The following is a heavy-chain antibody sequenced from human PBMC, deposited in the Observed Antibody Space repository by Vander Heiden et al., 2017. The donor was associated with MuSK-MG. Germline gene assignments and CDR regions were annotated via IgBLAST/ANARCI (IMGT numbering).Heavy chain of an antibody. CDR1: GLSLRVYW. CDR3: ARDKGDGGSLDY. Sequence: EVQLVESGGGLVQPGGSLRLSGAASGLSLRVYWMYWVRQVPGKGLVWVSCIKGDGSDTRYADSVKGRFSISRDNDKNTLYLQMNSLRAEDTAVYYCARDKGDGGSLDYWGQGALVTVSS. V-gene: IGHV3-74*01. CDR2: IKGDGSDT. J-gene: IGHJ4*02. D-gene: IGHD2-15*01.